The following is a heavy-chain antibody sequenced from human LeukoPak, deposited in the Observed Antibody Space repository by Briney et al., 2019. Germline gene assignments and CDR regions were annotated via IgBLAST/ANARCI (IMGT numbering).Heavy chain of an antibody. V-gene: IGHV4-59*01. CDR3: ARDFGPSRGFDH. CDR1: GDSMNPYY. CDR2: IFYAGST. J-gene: IGHJ4*02. D-gene: IGHD3-10*01. Sequence: SETLSLTCTVSGDSMNPYYWSWIRQSPGKGLDWIGFIFYAGSTTYNPSLKTRVTMSVDTSRSQFSLKLTSLTAADTAVYYCARDFGPSRGFDHWGQGVLVTVS.